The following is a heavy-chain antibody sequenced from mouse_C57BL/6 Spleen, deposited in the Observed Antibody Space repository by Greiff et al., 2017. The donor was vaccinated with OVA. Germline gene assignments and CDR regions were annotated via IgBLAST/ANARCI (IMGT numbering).Heavy chain of an antibody. V-gene: IGHV10-3*01. J-gene: IGHJ1*03. CDR2: IRSKSSNYAT. CDR1: GFTFNTYA. Sequence: EVKVVDSGGGLVQPKGSLKLSCAASGFTFNTYAMHWVRQAPGKGLEWVARIRSKSSNYATYYADSVKDRFTISRDDSQSMLYLQMNNLKTEDTAMYYCVRGGLYYYGSSYWYFDVWGTGTTVTVSS. D-gene: IGHD1-1*01. CDR3: VRGGLYYYGSSYWYFDV.